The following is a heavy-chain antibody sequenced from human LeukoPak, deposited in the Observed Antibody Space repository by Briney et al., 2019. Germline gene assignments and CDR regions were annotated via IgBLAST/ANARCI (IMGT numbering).Heavy chain of an antibody. CDR3: AKDIAGLGSNYFHY. V-gene: IGHV3-23*01. CDR1: GFTFSSYV. CDR2: ITGSGGAT. Sequence: GGSLRLSCATSGFTFSSYVMSWVRQAPGKGLEWVSAITGSGGATYYADSVKGRFTISRDNSKSTLYLQMNSLRAEDTAVYYCAKDIAGLGSNYFHYWGQGTLVTVSS. D-gene: IGHD6-13*01. J-gene: IGHJ4*02.